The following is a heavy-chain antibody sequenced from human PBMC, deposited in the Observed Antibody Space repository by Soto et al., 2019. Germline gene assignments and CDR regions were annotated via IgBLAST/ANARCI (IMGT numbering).Heavy chain of an antibody. J-gene: IGHJ6*03. V-gene: IGHV3-48*01. D-gene: IGHD3-10*01. Sequence: GGSLRLSCAASGFTFSSYSMNWVRQAPGKGLEWVSYISSSSSTIYYADSVKGRFTISRDNAKNSLYLQMNSLRAEDTAVYYCARAVGGVRGVSPTNTAYYMDVWGKGTTVTVSS. CDR2: ISSSSSTI. CDR1: GFTFSSYS. CDR3: ARAVGGVRGVSPTNTAYYMDV.